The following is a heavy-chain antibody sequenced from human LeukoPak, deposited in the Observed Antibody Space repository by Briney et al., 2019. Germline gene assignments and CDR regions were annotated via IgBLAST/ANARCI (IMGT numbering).Heavy chain of an antibody. CDR1: GGSISSYY. CDR3: ASSSGWYDYFDY. J-gene: IGHJ4*02. CDR2: IYYSGST. D-gene: IGHD6-19*01. V-gene: IGHV4-59*01. Sequence: SETLSLTCTVSGGSISSYYWSWIRQPPGKGLEWIGYIYYSGSTNYNPSLKSRVTISVDTSKNQFSLKLSSVTAADTAVYYCASSSGWYDYFDYWGQGTLVTVSS.